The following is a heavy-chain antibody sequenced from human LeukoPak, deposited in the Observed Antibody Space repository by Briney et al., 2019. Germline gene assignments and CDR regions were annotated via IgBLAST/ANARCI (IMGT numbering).Heavy chain of an antibody. CDR3: AKGPYYDILTGPNWFDP. CDR2: ISGSGGST. J-gene: IGHJ5*02. Sequence: GGSLRLSCAASGFTFSSYSMNWVRQAPGKGLEWVSAISGSGGSTYYADSVKGRFTISRDNSKNTLYLQMNSLRAEDTAVYYCAKGPYYDILTGPNWFDPWGQGTLVTVSS. CDR1: GFTFSSYS. D-gene: IGHD3-9*01. V-gene: IGHV3-23*01.